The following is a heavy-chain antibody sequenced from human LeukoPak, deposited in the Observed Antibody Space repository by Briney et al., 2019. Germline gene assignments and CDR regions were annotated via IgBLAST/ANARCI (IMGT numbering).Heavy chain of an antibody. CDR1: GGTFSSYA. CDR2: IIPIFGTA. D-gene: IGHD6-19*01. J-gene: IGHJ5*02. Sequence: ASVKVSRKASGGTFSSYAISWVRQAPGQGLEWMGGIIPIFGTANYAQKFQGRVTITADESTSTAYMELSSLRSEDTAVYYCARGIAVAGSNWFDPWGQGTLVTVSS. V-gene: IGHV1-69*01. CDR3: ARGIAVAGSNWFDP.